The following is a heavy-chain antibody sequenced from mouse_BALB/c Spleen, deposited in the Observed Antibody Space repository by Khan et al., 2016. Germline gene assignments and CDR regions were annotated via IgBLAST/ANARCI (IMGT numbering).Heavy chain of an antibody. J-gene: IGHJ3*01. Sequence: QIQLVPSGAELVRPGSSVKISCKASGFAFSSYWMNWVKQRPGQGLEWIGQIYPGDGDTNYNGKFKGKATLTADKSSSTAYMQLSSLTSEDSAVYFCARGTPFATWGQGTLVTVSA. CDR3: ARGTPFAT. CDR2: IYPGDGDT. V-gene: IGHV1-80*01. CDR1: GFAFSSYW. D-gene: IGHD2-14*01.